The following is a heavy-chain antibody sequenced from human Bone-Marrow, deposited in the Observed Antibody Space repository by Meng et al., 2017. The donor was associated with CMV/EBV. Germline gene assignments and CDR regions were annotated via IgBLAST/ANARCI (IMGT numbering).Heavy chain of an antibody. CDR3: ARDIRTYIVVVPAAIVDPARGHAFDI. J-gene: IGHJ3*02. CDR1: GFTFSSYS. D-gene: IGHD2-2*01. CDR2: ISSSSSYI. V-gene: IGHV3-21*01. Sequence: GGSLRLSCAASGFTFSSYSMNWVRQAPGKGLEWVSSISSSSSYIYYADSVKGRFTISRDNAKNFLYLQMNSLGAEDTAVYYCARDIRTYIVVVPAAIVDPARGHAFDIWGQGTMVTVSS.